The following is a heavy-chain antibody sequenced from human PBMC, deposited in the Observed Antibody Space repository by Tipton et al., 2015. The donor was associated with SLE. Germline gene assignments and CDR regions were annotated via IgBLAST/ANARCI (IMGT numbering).Heavy chain of an antibody. CDR2: IYYTGST. CDR1: GGSINSDY. D-gene: IGHD2-8*02. Sequence: TLSLTCNVSGGSINSDYWSWIRQPPGKGLEWIGYIYYTGSTTYNPSLKSRVSISVDTSKNQFSLKLSSVTAADTAVYYCARPSKCTGDVCYGYFDCWGQGTLVTVSS. V-gene: IGHV4-59*01. J-gene: IGHJ4*02. CDR3: ARPSKCTGDVCYGYFDC.